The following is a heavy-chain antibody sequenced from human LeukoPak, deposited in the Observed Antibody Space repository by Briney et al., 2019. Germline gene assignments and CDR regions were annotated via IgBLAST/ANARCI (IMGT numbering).Heavy chain of an antibody. CDR1: GVSFSGYY. CDR3: ASLGTLRS. Sequence: SETLSLTCAVYGVSFSGYYWSWVRQSPERGLEWIGGISHSGTNYNNPSLKSRVSISIDTSKNQFSVKLTSVTAADTAIYYCASLGTLRSWGQGTLVTVSS. V-gene: IGHV4-34*01. J-gene: IGHJ5*02. CDR2: ISHSGTN. D-gene: IGHD7-27*01.